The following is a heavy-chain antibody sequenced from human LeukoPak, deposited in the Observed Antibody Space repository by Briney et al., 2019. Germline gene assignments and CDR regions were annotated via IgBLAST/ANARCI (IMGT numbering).Heavy chain of an antibody. CDR1: GFTFSSYW. D-gene: IGHD3-9*01. V-gene: IGHV3-7*01. Sequence: GGSLRLSCAASGFTFSSYWMSWVRKAPGKGLEWVANIKQDGSEKYYVDSVKGRFTISRDNAKNSLYLQMNSLRAEDTVVYYCARSHPDWYFYYWGQGTLVTVSS. J-gene: IGHJ4*02. CDR3: ARSHPDWYFYY. CDR2: IKQDGSEK.